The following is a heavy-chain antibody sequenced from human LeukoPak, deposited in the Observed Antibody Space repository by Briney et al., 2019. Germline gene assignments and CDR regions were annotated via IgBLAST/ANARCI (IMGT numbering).Heavy chain of an antibody. D-gene: IGHD6-19*01. J-gene: IGHJ6*02. CDR2: IIPIFGIA. Sequence: SVTVSCKASGGTFSIYAISWVRQAPGQGLEWMGQIIPIFGIANYAQKFQGRVTITADKSTSTAYIELSSLRSEDTGVYYCARASGWYEGDYYYYYGMDVWGQGTTVTVSS. CDR3: ARASGWYEGDYYYYYGMDV. V-gene: IGHV1-69*10. CDR1: GGTFSIYA.